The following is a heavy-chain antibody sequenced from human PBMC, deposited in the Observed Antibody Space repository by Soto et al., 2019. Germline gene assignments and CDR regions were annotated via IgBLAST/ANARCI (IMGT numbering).Heavy chain of an antibody. V-gene: IGHV1-69*06. CDR2: IIPIFGTT. D-gene: IGHD3-22*01. CDR3: ARDRSDSGYYTNWLDP. Sequence: SVKVSCKASGGTFGSDAITWVRQAPGQGLEWVGRIIPIFGTTNYAQNLQGRVTISADKSTLTSYMELHSLTSDDTALYYCARDRSDSGYYTNWLDPWGQGTQVTVSS. J-gene: IGHJ5*02. CDR1: GGTFGSDA.